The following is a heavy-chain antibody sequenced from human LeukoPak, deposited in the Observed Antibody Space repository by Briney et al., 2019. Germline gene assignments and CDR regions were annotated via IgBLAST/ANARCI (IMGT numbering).Heavy chain of an antibody. CDR2: IKQDGSEK. V-gene: IGHV3-7*01. D-gene: IGHD2-15*01. J-gene: IGHJ3*02. CDR1: GFTFSSYW. CDR3: ARASPGKGGAFDI. Sequence: GGSLRLSCAASGFTFSSYWTSWVRQAPGKGLEWVANIKQDGSEKYYVDSVKGRFTISRDNAKSSLYLQMNSLRAEDTAVYYCARASPGKGGAFDIWGQGTMVTVSS.